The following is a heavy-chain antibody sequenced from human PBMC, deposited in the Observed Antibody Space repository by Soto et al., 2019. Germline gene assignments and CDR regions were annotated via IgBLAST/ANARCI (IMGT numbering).Heavy chain of an antibody. V-gene: IGHV3-48*03. CDR3: ARGDYANWFDP. CDR1: GFTFSSYE. Sequence: GGSLRLSCAASGFTFSSYEMNWVRQAPGKGLEWVSYISSSGSTIYYADSVKGRFTISRDNAKNSLYLQMDSLRAEDTAVYYCARGDYANWFDPWGQGTLVTVSS. CDR2: ISSSGSTI. D-gene: IGHD4-17*01. J-gene: IGHJ5*02.